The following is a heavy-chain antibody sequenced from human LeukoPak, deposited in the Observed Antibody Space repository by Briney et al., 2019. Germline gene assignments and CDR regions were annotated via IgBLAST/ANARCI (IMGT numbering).Heavy chain of an antibody. V-gene: IGHV3-23*01. CDR3: AYKTPYDYFDY. J-gene: IGHJ4*02. Sequence: GGSLRLSCAASGFNVSSNYMSWVRQAPGKGLEWVSAISGSGGSTYYADSVKGRFTISRDNSKNTLHLQMNSLRAEETAVYYCAYKTPYDYFDYWGQGTLVTVSS. CDR1: GFNVSSNY. CDR2: ISGSGGST. D-gene: IGHD3-16*01.